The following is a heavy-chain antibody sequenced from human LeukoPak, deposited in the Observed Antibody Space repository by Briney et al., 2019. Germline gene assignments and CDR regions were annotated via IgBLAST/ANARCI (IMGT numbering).Heavy chain of an antibody. Sequence: PSETLSLTCTVSGGSISSSSYYWGWIRQPPGKELEWIGNIYYSGSTYYNPSLKSRVTMSVDTSKNQFSLKLSSVTAADTAVYYCARYYYGSGSYYYFDSWGQGTLVTVSS. J-gene: IGHJ4*02. D-gene: IGHD3-10*01. V-gene: IGHV4-39*01. CDR1: GGSISSSSYY. CDR2: IYYSGST. CDR3: ARYYYGSGSYYYFDS.